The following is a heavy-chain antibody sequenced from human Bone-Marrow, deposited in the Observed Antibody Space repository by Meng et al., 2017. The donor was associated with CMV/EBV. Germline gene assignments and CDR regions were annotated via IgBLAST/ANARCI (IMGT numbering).Heavy chain of an antibody. CDR2: ISSSGSTI. CDR1: GFTFSSYE. CDR3: VRPAGGWFDFDY. D-gene: IGHD6-19*01. Sequence: GESLKISCAASGFTFSSYEMNWVRQAPGKGLEWVSYISSSGSTIYYADSVKGRFTISRDNAKNSLSLQMNSLRVEDTAVYYCVRPAGGWFDFDYWGQGTLVTVSS. J-gene: IGHJ4*02. V-gene: IGHV3-48*03.